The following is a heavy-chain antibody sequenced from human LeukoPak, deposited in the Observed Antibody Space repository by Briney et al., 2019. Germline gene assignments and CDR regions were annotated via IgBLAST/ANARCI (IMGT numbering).Heavy chain of an antibody. CDR1: GGTFSSYA. CDR2: IIPIFGTA. J-gene: IGHJ5*02. D-gene: IGHD6-13*01. V-gene: IGHV1-69*06. CDR3: ASYGIAAAGSRGNWFDP. Sequence: ASVKVSCKASGGTFSSYAISWVRQAPGQGLEWMGGIIPIFGTANYAQKFQGRVTITADKSTSTAYMELSSLRSEDTAVYYCASYGIAAAGSRGNWFDPWGQGTLVTVSS.